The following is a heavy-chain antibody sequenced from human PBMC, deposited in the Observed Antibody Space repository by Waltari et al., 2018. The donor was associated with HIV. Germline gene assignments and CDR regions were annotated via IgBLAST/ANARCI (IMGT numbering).Heavy chain of an antibody. V-gene: IGHV1-69*01. CDR1: GGTFSSYA. Sequence: QVQLVQSVAEVKKPGSSVKVSCKASGGTFSSYAISWVRQAPGQGLEWMGGISPSFGTANYAQEFQGRVTNTADESTSTAYMELSSLRSEDTAVYYCASCPMSYYYDSSGYRFDYWGQGTLVTVSS. CDR2: ISPSFGTA. J-gene: IGHJ4*02. CDR3: ASCPMSYYYDSSGYRFDY. D-gene: IGHD3-22*01.